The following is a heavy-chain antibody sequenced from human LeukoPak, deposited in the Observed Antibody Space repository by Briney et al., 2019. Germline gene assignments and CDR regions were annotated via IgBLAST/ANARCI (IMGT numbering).Heavy chain of an antibody. V-gene: IGHV3-23*01. CDR2: ISGSGGST. CDR3: ARSYSSSWYDSYFDY. D-gene: IGHD6-13*01. CDR1: GFTFSSYA. Sequence: GGSLRLSCAASGFTFSSYAMSWVRQAPGKGLEWVSAISGSGGSTYYADSVKGRFTISRDNSKNTLYLQMNSLRAEDTAVYYCARSYSSSWYDSYFDYWGQGTLVTVSS. J-gene: IGHJ4*02.